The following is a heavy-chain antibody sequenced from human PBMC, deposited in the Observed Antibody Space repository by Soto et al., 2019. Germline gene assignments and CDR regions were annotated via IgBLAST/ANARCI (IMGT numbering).Heavy chain of an antibody. CDR3: AIVVRRQWLVNGAFEI. J-gene: IGHJ3*02. D-gene: IGHD6-19*01. V-gene: IGHV3-33*01. Sequence: QVQLVESGGGVVQPGRSLRLSCAASGFTFSRYGLHWVRQAPGKGLEWGAVIWYDGSNKYYADSVKGRFPISRDNSKNTLYVQMNSVRAEDTAVYYCAIVVRRQWLVNGAFEIWGPGTIGTGSS. CDR2: IWYDGSNK. CDR1: GFTFSRYG.